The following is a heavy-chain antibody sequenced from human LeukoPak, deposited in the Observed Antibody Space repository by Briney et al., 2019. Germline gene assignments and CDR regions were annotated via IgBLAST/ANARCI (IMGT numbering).Heavy chain of an antibody. CDR3: ARDLGYSSSWYLLQYYYYGMDV. CDR2: IKQDGSEK. Sequence: GGSLRLSCAASGFTFSSYSMNWVRQAPGKGLEWVANIKQDGSEKYYVDSVKGRFTISRDNAKNSLYLQMNSLRAEDTAVYYCARDLGYSSSWYLLQYYYYGMDVWGQGTTVTVSS. J-gene: IGHJ6*02. V-gene: IGHV3-7*01. CDR1: GFTFSSYS. D-gene: IGHD6-13*01.